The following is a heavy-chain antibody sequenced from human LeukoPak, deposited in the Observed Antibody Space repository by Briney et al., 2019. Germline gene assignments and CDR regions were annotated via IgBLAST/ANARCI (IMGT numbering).Heavy chain of an antibody. CDR2: IYSGGST. D-gene: IGHD3-22*01. V-gene: IGHV3-66*01. J-gene: IGHJ6*03. Sequence: GGSLRPSCAASGFTVSSNYMSWVRQAPGKRLEWVSVIYSGGSTYYADSVKGRFTISRDNSKNTLYLQMNSLRAEDTAVYYCARDHYYDSSGYSLGNYYYMDVWGKGTTVTISS. CDR3: ARDHYYDSSGYSLGNYYYMDV. CDR1: GFTVSSNY.